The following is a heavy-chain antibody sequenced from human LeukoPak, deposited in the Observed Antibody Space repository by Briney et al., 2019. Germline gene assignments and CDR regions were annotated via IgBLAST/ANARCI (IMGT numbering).Heavy chain of an antibody. CDR2: TYYRSKWYN. V-gene: IGHV6-1*01. Sequence: SQTLSLTCAISGDSVSSNNGAWNWIRQSPSRGLEWLGRTYYRSKWYNDYAESMKGRITINPDTSKNQFSLQLNSVTPEDTAMYYCARDFGNSGWYTFDFWGQGTLVTVSS. CDR1: GDSVSSNNGA. D-gene: IGHD6-19*01. J-gene: IGHJ4*02. CDR3: ARDFGNSGWYTFDF.